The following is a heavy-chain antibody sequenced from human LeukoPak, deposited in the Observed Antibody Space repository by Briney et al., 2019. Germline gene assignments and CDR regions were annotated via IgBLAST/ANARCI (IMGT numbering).Heavy chain of an antibody. V-gene: IGHV1-2*06. CDR1: GYTFTGYY. CDR2: INPNSGGT. D-gene: IGHD3-10*01. J-gene: IGHJ4*02. CDR3: VRDDYGSGSYYNPFDY. Sequence: ASVKVSCKASGYTFTGYYMHWVRQAPGQGLEWMGRINPNSGGTNYAQKFQGRVTMTRDTSISTAYMELSRLRSDDTAVYYCVRDDYGSGSYYNPFDYWGQGTLVAVSS.